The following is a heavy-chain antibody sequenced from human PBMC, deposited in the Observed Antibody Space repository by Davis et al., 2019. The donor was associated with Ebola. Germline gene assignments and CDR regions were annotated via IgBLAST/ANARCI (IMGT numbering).Heavy chain of an antibody. D-gene: IGHD2-2*01. CDR3: AKEASGYCSSTSCSYYYGMDV. CDR1: GFTFRSYA. J-gene: IGHJ6*02. V-gene: IGHV3-30-3*01. CDR2: ISYDGSNK. Sequence: GESLKIPCAASGFTFRSYAMHWVRQAPGKGLEWVAVISYDGSNKYYADSVKGRFTISRDNSKKTLYLQMNSLRAEDTAVYYCAKEASGYCSSTSCSYYYGMDVWGQGTTVTVSS.